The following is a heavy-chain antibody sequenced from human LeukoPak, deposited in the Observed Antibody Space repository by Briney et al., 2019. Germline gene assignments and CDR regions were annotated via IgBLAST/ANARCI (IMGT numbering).Heavy chain of an antibody. CDR2: IYHSGST. Sequence: PSETLSLTCAVSGGSIRSNWWSWVRQSPGKGLEWIGEIYHSGSTNYNPSLKSRVTISVDQSKSQFSLKLSSVTAADTAVYYCVGNGYYSVDYWGQGTLVTVSS. V-gene: IGHV4-4*02. CDR1: GGSIRSNW. D-gene: IGHD3-22*01. CDR3: VGNGYYSVDY. J-gene: IGHJ4*02.